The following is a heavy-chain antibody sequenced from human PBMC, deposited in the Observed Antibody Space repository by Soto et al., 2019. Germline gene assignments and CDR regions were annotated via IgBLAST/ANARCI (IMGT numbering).Heavy chain of an antibody. CDR2: VSPGGDVS. J-gene: IGHJ3*01. D-gene: IGHD2-2*02. CDR3: VRRAIPATTNWGACDV. CDR1: VFAFSSFV. V-gene: IGHV3-23*01. Sequence: XESLRPSCAASVFAFSSFVMNWVRQAPGKGLEWVSTVSPGGDVSHYTDSVKGRFTISRDNSRRTLHLQMDSLRAEDAAVYFCVRRAIPATTNWGACDVWGQGTVVTVSS.